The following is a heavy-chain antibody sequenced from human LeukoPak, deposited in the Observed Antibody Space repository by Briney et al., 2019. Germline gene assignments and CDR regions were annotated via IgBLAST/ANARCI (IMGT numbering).Heavy chain of an antibody. CDR1: GFTFSSYA. J-gene: IGHJ4*02. CDR3: ARGSKRYFDWLLTHYFDY. CDR2: INHSGST. V-gene: IGHV4-34*01. D-gene: IGHD3-9*01. Sequence: GSLRLSCAASGFTFSSYAVSWIRQPPGKGLEWIGEINHSGSTNYNPSLKSRVTISVDTSKNQFSLKLSSVTAADTAVYYCARGSKRYFDWLLTHYFDYWGRGTLVTVSS.